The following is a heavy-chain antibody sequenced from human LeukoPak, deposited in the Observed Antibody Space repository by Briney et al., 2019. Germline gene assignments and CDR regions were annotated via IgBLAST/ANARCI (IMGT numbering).Heavy chain of an antibody. V-gene: IGHV3-53*01. D-gene: IGHD3-22*01. CDR2: IYSGGST. Sequence: GGSLRLSCAASGFTVSSTYMSWVRQAPGKGLEPVTVIYSGGSTDYADSVKGRFTIPRDNSKNTLYLQMNRLRAEDTAVYYCARDPDSAFEIWGQGTMVSVSS. CDR3: ARDPDSAFEI. CDR1: GFTVSSTY. J-gene: IGHJ3*02.